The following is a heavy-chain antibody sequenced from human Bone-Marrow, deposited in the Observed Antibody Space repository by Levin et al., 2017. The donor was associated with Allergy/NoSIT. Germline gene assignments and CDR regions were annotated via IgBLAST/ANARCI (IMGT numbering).Heavy chain of an antibody. J-gene: IGHJ4*02. CDR2: SSNSGDT. CDR1: GGSISSGGYY. CDR3: ARYGGGTYYGFES. Sequence: NPSETLSLTCTVSGGSISSGGYYWGWIRQPPGKGLEWIGSSSNSGDTYYNPSLKSRVSIPVDTSKNQFSLKLSSVTAADTAMYYCARYGGGTYYGFESWGQGTLVTVSS. V-gene: IGHV4-39*01. D-gene: IGHD3-16*01.